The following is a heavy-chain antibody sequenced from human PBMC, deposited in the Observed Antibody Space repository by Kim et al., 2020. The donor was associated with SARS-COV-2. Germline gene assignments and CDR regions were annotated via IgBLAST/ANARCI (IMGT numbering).Heavy chain of an antibody. V-gene: IGHV3-23*01. CDR3: AKRLGYFYDGSGSYFYNFDY. CDR2: IGAAGP. J-gene: IGHJ4*02. Sequence: GGSLRLSCVASGFTFNHYAMNWVRQAPGTGLEWVSSIGAAGPSYADSVKGRFTISRDDSKNTLYLQMNSLRAEDTAIYYCAKRLGYFYDGSGSYFYNFDYWGQGTLVTVSS. D-gene: IGHD3-22*01. CDR1: GFTFNHYA.